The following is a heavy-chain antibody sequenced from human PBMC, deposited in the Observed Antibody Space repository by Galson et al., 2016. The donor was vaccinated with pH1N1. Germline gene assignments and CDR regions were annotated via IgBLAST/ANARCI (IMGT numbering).Heavy chain of an antibody. CDR1: GFTFTDYA. J-gene: IGHJ4*02. CDR3: ARVSDYNTWSKDY. D-gene: IGHD3-3*01. V-gene: IGHV3-23*01. CDR2: VSESGQST. Sequence: SLRLSCAASGFTFTDYAMSWVRQAPGKGLEWVSSVSESGQSTYYADSVKGRFTISKDNYKRTMYLQMNSLTAEDTAVYYCARVSDYNTWSKDYWGQGTPVTVSP.